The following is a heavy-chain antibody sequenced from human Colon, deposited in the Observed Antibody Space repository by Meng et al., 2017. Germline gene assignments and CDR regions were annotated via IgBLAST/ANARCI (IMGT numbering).Heavy chain of an antibody. CDR2: ISGSGGST. J-gene: IGHJ4*02. V-gene: IGHV3-23*01. D-gene: IGHD6-13*01. Sequence: GGSLRLSCAASGFTFSSYAMSWVRQAPGNGLEWVSAISGSGGSTYYADSVKGRFTISRDNSKNMLYLQMNSLRAEDTALYHCTRSLRLATPGGRHDYWGQGTLVTVSS. CDR3: TRSLRLATPGGRHDY. CDR1: GFTFSSYA.